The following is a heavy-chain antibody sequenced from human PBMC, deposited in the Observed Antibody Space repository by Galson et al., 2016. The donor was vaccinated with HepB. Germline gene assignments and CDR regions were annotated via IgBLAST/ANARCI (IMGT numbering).Heavy chain of an antibody. Sequence: SLRLSCAASGFTFRNYALSWVRRAAGKGLEWVSQSEGATPNTHYADSVRGRFAIYRDNSRDTLYLQMDSLTAEDSAIYYCTTWLSHHLDYWGQGTRVTVSS. J-gene: IGHJ4*02. CDR1: GFTFRNYA. V-gene: IGHV3-23*01. CDR3: TTWLSHHLDY. CDR2: SEGATPNT. D-gene: IGHD6-19*01.